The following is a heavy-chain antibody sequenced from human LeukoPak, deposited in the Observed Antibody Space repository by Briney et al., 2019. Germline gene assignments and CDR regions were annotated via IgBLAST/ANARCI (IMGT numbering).Heavy chain of an antibody. Sequence: GRSLRLSCAASGFTFSSYAMHWVRQAPGKGLEWVAVISYDGSNKYYADSVKGRFTISRDNSKNTLYLQMNSLRAEDTAVYYCAKNYNYYYMDVWGKGTTVTVSS. CDR3: AKNYNYYYMDV. CDR2: ISYDGSNK. V-gene: IGHV3-30-3*02. CDR1: GFTFSSYA. J-gene: IGHJ6*03.